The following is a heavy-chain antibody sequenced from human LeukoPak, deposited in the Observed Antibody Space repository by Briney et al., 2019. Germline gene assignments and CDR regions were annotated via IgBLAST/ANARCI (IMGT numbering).Heavy chain of an antibody. V-gene: IGHV3-15*01. Sequence: GGSLRLSCVASEFILDNGWMSWVRQAPGKGLEWIGRIRAKNDGATTDYGAPLKGRFTISRDNSKNTLYLQMNSLRAEDTAVYYCARDLGVWSEVLWFGEPIKDAFDIWGQGTMVTVSS. CDR2: IRAKNDGATT. J-gene: IGHJ3*02. CDR1: EFILDNGW. CDR3: ARDLGVWSEVLWFGEPIKDAFDI. D-gene: IGHD3-10*01.